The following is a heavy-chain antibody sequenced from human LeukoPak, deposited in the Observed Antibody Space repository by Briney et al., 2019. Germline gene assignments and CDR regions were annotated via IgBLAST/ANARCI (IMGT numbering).Heavy chain of an antibody. CDR2: LYYSGNT. CDR3: ARLGRPGAFDI. D-gene: IGHD2-15*01. Sequence: SETLSPTCTVSGVAISTYYWSWIRQPPGKGLEWIGYLYYSGNTNYNPSLKSRVTISADTSKNQFSLKLTSVTAADTALYYCARLGRPGAFDIWGQGTMVTVSS. CDR1: GVAISTYY. V-gene: IGHV4-59*08. J-gene: IGHJ3*02.